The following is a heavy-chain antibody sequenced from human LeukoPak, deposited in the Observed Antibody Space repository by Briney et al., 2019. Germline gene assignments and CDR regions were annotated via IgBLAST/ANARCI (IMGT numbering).Heavy chain of an antibody. D-gene: IGHD4-4*01. CDR3: ARSYSKTLWFDP. J-gene: IGHJ5*02. V-gene: IGHV4-30-2*01. CDR2: IYHSGST. CDR1: GGSISSGGYS. Sequence: TSQTLSLTCAVSGGSISSGGYSWSWIRQPPGKGLEWIGYIYHSGSTYYNPSLKSRVTISVDRSKNQFSLKLSSVTAADTAVYYCARSYSKTLWFDPWGQGTLVTVSP.